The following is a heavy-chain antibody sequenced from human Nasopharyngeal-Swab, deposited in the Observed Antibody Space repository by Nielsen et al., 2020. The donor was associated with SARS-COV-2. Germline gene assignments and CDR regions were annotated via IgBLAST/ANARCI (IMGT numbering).Heavy chain of an antibody. Sequence: GGSLRLSCAASGFTVSGNYMTWVRQAPGKGLEWVSVLYSGGSTYYADSVKGRFTISRHNSKNTLYLQVNSLRAEDTAVYYCARVRYESSGYFYGMDVWGQGTTVTVSS. CDR2: LYSGGST. CDR3: ARVRYESSGYFYGMDV. J-gene: IGHJ6*02. V-gene: IGHV3-53*04. CDR1: GFTVSGNY. D-gene: IGHD3-22*01.